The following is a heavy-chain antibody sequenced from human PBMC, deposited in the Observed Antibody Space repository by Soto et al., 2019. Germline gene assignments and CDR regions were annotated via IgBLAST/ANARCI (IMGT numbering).Heavy chain of an antibody. CDR1: GVSISGSRYY. CDR3: ARGGIPPSGYGIAYSMDV. J-gene: IGHJ6*03. CDR2: IYYSGST. Sequence: SETLSLTCTVSGVSISGSRYYWGWIRQPPGRGLEWIGNIYYSGSTYYTPALKSRVTLSVDTSKNPFSLNLNSVTAADTAVYYCARGGIPPSGYGIAYSMDVWGQGTTVTVSS. V-gene: IGHV4-39*01. D-gene: IGHD1-26*01.